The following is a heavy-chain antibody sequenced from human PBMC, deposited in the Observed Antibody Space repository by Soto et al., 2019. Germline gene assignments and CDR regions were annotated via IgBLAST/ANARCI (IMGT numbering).Heavy chain of an antibody. CDR3: ARVYCSGGSCYSRPDYYYGMDV. D-gene: IGHD2-15*01. CDR2: IWDDGSNK. Sequence: QVQLVESGGGVVQPGRSLRLSCAASGFTFSSYGMHWVRQAPGKGLEWVAVIWDDGSNKYYADSVKGRFTISRDNSKNTLYLQMNSLRAEDTAVYYCARVYCSGGSCYSRPDYYYGMDVWGQGTTVTVSS. V-gene: IGHV3-33*01. J-gene: IGHJ6*02. CDR1: GFTFSSYG.